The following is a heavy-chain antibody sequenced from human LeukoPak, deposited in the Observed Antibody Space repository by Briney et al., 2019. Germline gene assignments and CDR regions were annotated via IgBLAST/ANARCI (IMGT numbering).Heavy chain of an antibody. CDR2: IYYSGST. V-gene: IGHV4-59*08. Sequence: SETLSLTCTVSGGSISSYYWSWIRQPPGKGLEWIGYIYYSGSTNYNPSLKSRATISLDTSKNQFSLKVSSVTAADTAVYYCARHPSAAGSRPRDFWGQGTLVTVSS. CDR3: ARHPSAAGSRPRDF. CDR1: GGSISSYY. J-gene: IGHJ4*02. D-gene: IGHD3-10*01.